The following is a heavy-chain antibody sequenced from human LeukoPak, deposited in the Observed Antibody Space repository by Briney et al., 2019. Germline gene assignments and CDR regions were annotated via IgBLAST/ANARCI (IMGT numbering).Heavy chain of an antibody. V-gene: IGHV3-66*01. D-gene: IGHD3-22*01. CDR1: GFTVSSNF. Sequence: PGGSLRLSRAASGFTVSSNFMSWVRQAPGKGLEWVSVIYSGGSTYYADSVKGRSTISRDNSKNTLYLQMNSLRVEDTAVYYCASSGYYFYFDYWGQGTLVTVSS. CDR3: ASSGYYFYFDY. CDR2: IYSGGST. J-gene: IGHJ4*02.